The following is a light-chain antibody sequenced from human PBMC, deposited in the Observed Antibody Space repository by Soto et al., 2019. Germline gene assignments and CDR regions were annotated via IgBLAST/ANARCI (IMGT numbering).Light chain of an antibody. V-gene: IGKV1-39*01. Sequence: DIQMTQSPTSLSASVGDTVTISCRASQRIDKYLNWYQQIPGKAPKVLIFGASSLHTGVPSRFSGSVSGTDFTLTITSLQVEDFAIYFCQQSFLTPFTFGGGSRV. J-gene: IGKJ4*01. CDR1: QRIDKY. CDR2: GAS. CDR3: QQSFLTPFT.